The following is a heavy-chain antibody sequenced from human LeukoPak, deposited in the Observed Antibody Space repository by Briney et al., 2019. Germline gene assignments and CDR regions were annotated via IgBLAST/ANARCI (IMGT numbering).Heavy chain of an antibody. V-gene: IGHV1-69*06. Sequence: ASVKVSCKASGGTFSSYAISWVRQSPGQGLEWMGGIIPIFGTANYAQKFQGRVTITADKSTSTAYMELSSLRSEDTAVYYCARGGPSRGAFDIWGQGTMVTVSS. CDR2: IIPIFGTA. CDR3: ARGGPSRGAFDI. D-gene: IGHD3-16*01. J-gene: IGHJ3*02. CDR1: GGTFSSYA.